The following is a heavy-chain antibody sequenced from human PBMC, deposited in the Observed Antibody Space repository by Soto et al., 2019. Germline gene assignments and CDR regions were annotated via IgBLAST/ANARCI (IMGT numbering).Heavy chain of an antibody. CDR2: INPNSGGT. CDR1: GYTFTGYY. J-gene: IGHJ4*02. V-gene: IGHV1-2*04. CDR3: ARDGYSGYDPAYYFDY. D-gene: IGHD5-12*01. Sequence: ASVKVSCKASGYTFTGYYMHWVRQAPGQGLEWMGWINPNSGGTNYAQKFQGWVTMTRDTSISTAYMELSRLRSDDTAVYYCARDGYSGYDPAYYFDYWGQGTLVTVSS.